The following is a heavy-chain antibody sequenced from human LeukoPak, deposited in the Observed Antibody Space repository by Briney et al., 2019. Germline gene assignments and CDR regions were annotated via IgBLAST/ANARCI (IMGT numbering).Heavy chain of an antibody. CDR3: ARWYSSGWYSDY. V-gene: IGHV3-21*06. CDR1: GFSFSTYS. Sequence: GGSLRLSCAASGFSFSTYSMIWVRQTPGKGLEWVSSVSGTSEYIYYADSVRGRFTISRDNAKNTVYLQMNSLRAEDTAVYYCARWYSSGWYSDYWGQGTLVTVSS. D-gene: IGHD6-19*01. J-gene: IGHJ4*02. CDR2: VSGTSEYI.